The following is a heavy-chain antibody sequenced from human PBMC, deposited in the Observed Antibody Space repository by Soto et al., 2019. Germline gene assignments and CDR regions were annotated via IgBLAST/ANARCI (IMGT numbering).Heavy chain of an antibody. V-gene: IGHV4-39*01. Sequence: PPETMSLTCTVPGPSISRSTSYWGRLRQPPGKGQEWIWSIYNSGSTYYNPSLKSRVTISVDTSKNQFSLKLSSVTAADTAVYYCARLPVLRFLEWPPSYFDYWGQGTLVTVSS. CDR1: GPSISRSTSY. CDR2: IYNSGST. J-gene: IGHJ4*02. D-gene: IGHD3-3*01. CDR3: ARLPVLRFLEWPPSYFDY.